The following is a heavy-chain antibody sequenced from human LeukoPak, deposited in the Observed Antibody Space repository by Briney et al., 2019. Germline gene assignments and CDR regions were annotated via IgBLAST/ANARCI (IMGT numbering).Heavy chain of an antibody. V-gene: IGHV4-59*08. CDR3: ARAVAGRWFDP. D-gene: IGHD6-19*01. CDR2: IYYSGST. J-gene: IGHJ5*02. Sequence: SETLSLTCTVSGGSISSYYWSWIRQPPGKGLEWIGYIYYSGSTNYNPSLKSRVTISVDTSKNQFSLKLSSVTAADTAVYYCARAVAGRWFDPWGQGTLVTVSS. CDR1: GGSISSYY.